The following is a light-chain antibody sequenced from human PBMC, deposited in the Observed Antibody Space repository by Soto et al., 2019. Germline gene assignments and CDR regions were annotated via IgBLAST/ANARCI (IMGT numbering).Light chain of an antibody. Sequence: QSALTQPASVSGSPGQSITISCTGTSSDVGGYNYVSWYQQHPGKAPKLMIXXVXXXPSGVSNRFSGSKSGNTASLTISGXXXXXXXXXXCSSYTSSSTLVFGTGTKLTVL. J-gene: IGLJ1*01. CDR2: XVX. V-gene: IGLV2-14*01. CDR1: SSDVGGYNY. CDR3: SSYTSSSTLV.